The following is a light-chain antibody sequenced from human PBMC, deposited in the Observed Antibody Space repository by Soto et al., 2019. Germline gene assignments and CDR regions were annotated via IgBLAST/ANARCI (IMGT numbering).Light chain of an antibody. CDR2: GAS. V-gene: IGKV3-15*01. Sequence: EIVMTQSPATLSVSPGERATLSCRASQSVSSDLAWYQQKPGQAPRLLIYGASTRATGVPARFSGSGSGTEFTLTISSLQSEDFAVYYCQKYNNWPLTFGQGTRMETK. CDR3: QKYNNWPLT. J-gene: IGKJ5*01. CDR1: QSVSSD.